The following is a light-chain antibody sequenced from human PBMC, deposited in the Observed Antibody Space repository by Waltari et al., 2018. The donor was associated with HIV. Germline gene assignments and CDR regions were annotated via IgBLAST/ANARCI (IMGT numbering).Light chain of an antibody. CDR3: AAWDDSLRGHVV. J-gene: IGLJ2*01. CDR2: KKN. V-gene: IGLV1-47*01. CDR1: RTNIGSNF. Sequence: QSVLTQPPSASATPGQRVTISCSGTRTNIGSNFVFWYQQFSGTAPKLLMYKKNDRCSGVHDRVSGSQSGPSAYRAISGLRCDDEAFYYCAAWDDSLRGHVVFGGGTNLTV.